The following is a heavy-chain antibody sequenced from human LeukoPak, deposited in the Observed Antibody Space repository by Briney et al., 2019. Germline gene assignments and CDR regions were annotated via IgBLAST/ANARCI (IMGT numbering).Heavy chain of an antibody. Sequence: SVKVSCKASGGTFSSYAISWVRQAPGQGLEWMGGIIPIFGTANYAQKFQGRVTITTDESTSTAYMELSSLRSEDTAVYYCARKPKGYDFWSGYYDYWGQGTLATVSS. CDR3: ARKPKGYDFWSGYYDY. D-gene: IGHD3-3*01. CDR1: GGTFSSYA. CDR2: IIPIFGTA. J-gene: IGHJ4*02. V-gene: IGHV1-69*05.